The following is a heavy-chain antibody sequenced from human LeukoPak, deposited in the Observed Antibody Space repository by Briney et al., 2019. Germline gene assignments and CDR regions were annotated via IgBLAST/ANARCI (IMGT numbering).Heavy chain of an antibody. V-gene: IGHV3-23*01. D-gene: IGHD4-17*01. CDR3: ARVGALDDYGDSSPFDY. J-gene: IGHJ4*02. Sequence: GGSLRLSCAASGFTFSSYAMTWVRQAPGKGLEWVSAINGSGGSTYYADSVKGRFTISRDNSKNTLYLQMNSLRAEDTAVYYCARVGALDDYGDSSPFDYWGQGTLVTVSS. CDR2: INGSGGST. CDR1: GFTFSSYA.